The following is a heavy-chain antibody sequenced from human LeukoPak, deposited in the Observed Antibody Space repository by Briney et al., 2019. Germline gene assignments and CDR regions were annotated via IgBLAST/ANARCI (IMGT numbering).Heavy chain of an antibody. J-gene: IGHJ6*03. Sequence: GGSLRLSCAASGFTLSDYYITWIRQAPGKGLEWVSSISSSSSYIYYADSVKGRFTISRDNAKNSLYLQMNSLRAEDTAVYYCAREAAILTGYYRRNYMDVWGKGTTVTISS. V-gene: IGHV3-11*06. D-gene: IGHD3-9*01. CDR2: ISSSSSYI. CDR3: AREAAILTGYYRRNYMDV. CDR1: GFTLSDYY.